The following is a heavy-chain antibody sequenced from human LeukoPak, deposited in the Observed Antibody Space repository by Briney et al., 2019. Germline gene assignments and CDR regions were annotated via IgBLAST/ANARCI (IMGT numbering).Heavy chain of an antibody. CDR3: ARDYGGPHYFDY. V-gene: IGHV3-21*01. D-gene: IGHD2-15*01. CDR2: ITTATSSYI. Sequence: PGGSLRLSCAASGFTFSSHDMNWVRQAPGKGVEWVSSITTATSSYIYYADSVKGRFTISRDDAKNSLYLQMDSLRAEDTAVYYCARDYGGPHYFDYWGQGTLVTVSS. CDR1: GFTFSSHD. J-gene: IGHJ4*02.